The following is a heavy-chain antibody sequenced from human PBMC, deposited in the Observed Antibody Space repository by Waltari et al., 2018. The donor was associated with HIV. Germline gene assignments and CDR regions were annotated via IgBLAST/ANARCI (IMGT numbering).Heavy chain of an antibody. V-gene: IGHV1-8*01. CDR1: GYTFSNYD. Sequence: QAQLVQSGAEVKRPGASVKVSCKASGYTFSNYDFNWVRQATGQGLEWMGWMNPNSGNSGVVQKFQGRVTMTRDTSISTAYMELSSLGSEDTAVYYCARGGEMGAPYVGMDVWDQGTTVTVSS. D-gene: IGHD3-10*01. J-gene: IGHJ6*02. CDR3: ARGGEMGAPYVGMDV. CDR2: MNPNSGNS.